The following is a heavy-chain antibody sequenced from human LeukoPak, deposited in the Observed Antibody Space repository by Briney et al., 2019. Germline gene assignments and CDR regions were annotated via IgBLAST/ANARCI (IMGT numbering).Heavy chain of an antibody. D-gene: IGHD3/OR15-3a*01. CDR3: ARDQQDLWTVGYYYMDV. CDR1: GFTFSDYY. CDR2: ISSSGSTV. J-gene: IGHJ6*03. V-gene: IGHV3-11*04. Sequence: AGGSLRLSCAASGFTFSDYYMSWIRQAPGKGLEWVSYISSSGSTVYYADSVKGRFTISRDNAKNSLYLQMNSLRAEDTAVYYCARDQQDLWTVGYYYMDVWGKGTTVTVSS.